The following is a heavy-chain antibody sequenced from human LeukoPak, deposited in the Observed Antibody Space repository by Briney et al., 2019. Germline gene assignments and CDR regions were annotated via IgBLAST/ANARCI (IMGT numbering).Heavy chain of an antibody. CDR1: AFTFSSYG. V-gene: IGHV3-30*02. Sequence: GGSLRLSCAASAFTFSSYGMHWVRQAPGKGLEWVAYIQYDRTNEQYAHSVKGRFRISRDNSNNILYLQMNSLRAEDTAVYYCARSYYEYYYDSSGYYRPYFDYWGQGTLVTVSS. CDR2: IQYDRTNE. CDR3: ARSYYEYYYDSSGYYRPYFDY. D-gene: IGHD3-22*01. J-gene: IGHJ4*02.